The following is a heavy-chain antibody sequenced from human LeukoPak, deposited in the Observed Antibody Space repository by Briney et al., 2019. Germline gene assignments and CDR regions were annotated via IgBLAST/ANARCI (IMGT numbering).Heavy chain of an antibody. J-gene: IGHJ4*02. CDR2: INPNSGGT. Sequence: ASVKVSCKASGYTSTDYYMHWVRQAPGQGLEWMGWINPNSGGTDYAQKFQGRVTMTRDTSISTAYMELSSLTSDDTAVYYCARDSHRSGWYVPDYWGQGPLVTVSS. CDR1: GYTSTDYY. D-gene: IGHD6-19*01. V-gene: IGHV1-2*02. CDR3: ARDSHRSGWYVPDY.